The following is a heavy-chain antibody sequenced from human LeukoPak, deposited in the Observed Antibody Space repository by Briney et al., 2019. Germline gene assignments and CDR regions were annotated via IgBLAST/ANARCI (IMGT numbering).Heavy chain of an antibody. V-gene: IGHV3-7*03. D-gene: IGHD4/OR15-4a*01. CDR3: AKESGALGAPLYDY. CDR2: IKQDGSEK. J-gene: IGHJ4*02. Sequence: GGSLRLSCAASGFTFSRYWMSWVRQVPRRGLEWVANIKQDGSEKYYVDSVKGRFTISRDNAKNSLYLQMNSLRAEDTAVYYCAKESGALGAPLYDYWGRGILVTASS. CDR1: GFTFSRYW.